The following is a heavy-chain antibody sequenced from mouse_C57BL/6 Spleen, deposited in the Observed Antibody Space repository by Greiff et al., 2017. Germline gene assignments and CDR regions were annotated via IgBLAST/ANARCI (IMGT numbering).Heavy chain of an antibody. V-gene: IGHV6-3*01. J-gene: IGHJ2*01. CDR2: IRLKSDNYAT. CDR3: TGGSSGYEGYFDY. CDR1: GFTFSNYW. Sequence: EVKLQESGGGLVQPGGSMKLSCVASGFTFSNYWMNWVRQSPEKGLEWVAQIRLKSDNYATHYAESVKGRFTISRDDSKSSVYLQMNNLRAEDTGIYYCTGGSSGYEGYFDYWGQGTTLTVSS. D-gene: IGHD3-2*02.